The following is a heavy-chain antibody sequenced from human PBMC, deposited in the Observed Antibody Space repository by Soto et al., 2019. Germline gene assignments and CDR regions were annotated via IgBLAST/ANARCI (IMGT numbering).Heavy chain of an antibody. V-gene: IGHV1-69*08. Sequence: QVQLVQSGAEVRKPGSSVKISRKAYGGTFSSYTISWVRHAPGQGLEWMGRIIPILGIANNAQKFQGRVTITADKATSTAYMELSSLRSEDTAVYYCAREETYYYGSGIGGLDYWCQGTLVTASS. D-gene: IGHD3-10*01. J-gene: IGHJ4*02. CDR2: IIPILGIA. CDR3: AREETYYYGSGIGGLDY. CDR1: GGTFSSYT.